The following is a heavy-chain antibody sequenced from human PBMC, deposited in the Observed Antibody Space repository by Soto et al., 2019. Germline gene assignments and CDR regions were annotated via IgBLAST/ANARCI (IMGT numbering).Heavy chain of an antibody. CDR2: INPSGTRT. D-gene: IGHD3-22*01. CDR3: AREGYDSSGYPLGY. J-gene: IGHJ4*02. CDR1: GFIFSKYY. V-gene: IGHV1-46*01. Sequence: ASVKVSCKASGFIFSKYYMHWVRQAPGQGLEWVGIINPSGTRTSCAPKFQGRVTMTRDTSTSTVYMELSSLTSDDTAVYYCAREGYDSSGYPLGYWGQGTLVTVSS.